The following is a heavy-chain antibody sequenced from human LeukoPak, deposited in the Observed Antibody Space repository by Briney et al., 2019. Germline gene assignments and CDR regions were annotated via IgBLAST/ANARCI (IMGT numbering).Heavy chain of an antibody. J-gene: IGHJ3*02. Sequence: PGRSLRLSCAASGFTFSSYGMHWVRQAPGKGLEWVSVIYSAGNTYYADSVKGRFAISRDNSKNTLYFQMNSLRAEDTAVYYCARSSGDYLTFDIWGQGTMVTVSS. CDR1: GFTFSSYG. D-gene: IGHD1-26*01. V-gene: IGHV3-53*01. CDR3: ARSSGDYLTFDI. CDR2: IYSAGNT.